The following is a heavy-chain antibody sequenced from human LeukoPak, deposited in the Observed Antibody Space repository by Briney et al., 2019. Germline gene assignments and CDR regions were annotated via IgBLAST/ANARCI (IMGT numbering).Heavy chain of an antibody. V-gene: IGHV1-18*01. Sequence: GASVKVSCKASGYTFSSYGISWVRQAPGQGPEWIGWISAYNGNTDYAQDLQGRVTMTTDTSTSTAYMELRSLGSDDTAVYYCARDLRRSSHWFDPWGQGTLVTVSS. J-gene: IGHJ5*02. CDR3: ARDLRRSSHWFDP. CDR2: ISAYNGNT. CDR1: GYTFSSYG. D-gene: IGHD6-6*01.